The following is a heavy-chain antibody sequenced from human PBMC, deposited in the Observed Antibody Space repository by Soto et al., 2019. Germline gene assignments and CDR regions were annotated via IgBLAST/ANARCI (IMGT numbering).Heavy chain of an antibody. Sequence: EVPLLESGGGLVQPGGSLRLSCAASGFTFSSYAMSWVRQAPGKGLEWVSAISGSGGSTYYADSGKGRFTISRDNSKNTLYLQMNSVRAEDTAVYYCANLDMVVVVAATRGMDYWGQGTLVTVSS. CDR2: ISGSGGST. V-gene: IGHV3-23*01. J-gene: IGHJ4*02. CDR3: ANLDMVVVVAATRGMDY. CDR1: GFTFSSYA. D-gene: IGHD2-15*01.